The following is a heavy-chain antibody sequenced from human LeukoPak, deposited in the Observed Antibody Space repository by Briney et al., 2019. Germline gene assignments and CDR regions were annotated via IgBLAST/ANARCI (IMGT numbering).Heavy chain of an antibody. CDR3: ARQDDYGGKGFDY. V-gene: IGHV1-18*01. CDR2: ISAYNGNT. CDR1: GYTFTSYG. J-gene: IGHJ4*02. Sequence: ASVKVSCKASGYTFTSYGISWVRQAPGQGLEWMGWISAYNGNTNYAQKLQGRVTMTTDTPTSTAYMELRSLRSGDTAVYYCARQDDYGGKGFDYWGQGTLVTVSS. D-gene: IGHD4-23*01.